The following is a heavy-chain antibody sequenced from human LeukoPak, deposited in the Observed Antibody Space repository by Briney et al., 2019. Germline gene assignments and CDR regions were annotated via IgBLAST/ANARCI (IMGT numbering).Heavy chain of an antibody. CDR1: GFTFSSYG. D-gene: IGHD6-6*01. V-gene: IGHV3-33*01. J-gene: IGHJ6*02. Sequence: GGSLRLSCAASGFTFSSYGMHWVRQAPGKGLEWVAVIWYDGSNKFYADFVKGRFTVSRDNSKNTLYLQVNSLRAEDTAVYYCARDGIAARRDYYYGMDVWGQGTRSPSP. CDR3: ARDGIAARRDYYYGMDV. CDR2: IWYDGSNK.